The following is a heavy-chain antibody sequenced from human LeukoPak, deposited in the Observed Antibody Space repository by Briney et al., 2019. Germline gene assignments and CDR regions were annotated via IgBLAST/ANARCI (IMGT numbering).Heavy chain of an antibody. CDR1: GGSFSGYY. J-gene: IGHJ4*02. CDR2: INHSGST. D-gene: IGHD6-19*01. V-gene: IGHV4-34*01. Sequence: SETLSLTCAVYGGSFSGYYWSWIRQPPGKGLEWIGEINHSGSTNYNPSLKSRVTISVDTSKNQFSLKLSSETAADTAVYCCARAVSGTSPFDYWGQGTLVTVSS. CDR3: ARAVSGTSPFDY.